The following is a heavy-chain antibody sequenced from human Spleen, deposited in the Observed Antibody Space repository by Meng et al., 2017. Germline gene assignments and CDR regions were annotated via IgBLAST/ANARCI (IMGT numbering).Heavy chain of an antibody. CDR1: GFTFSNAW. Sequence: GGSLRLSCAASGFTFSNAWMSWVRQAPGKGLEWVGRLKRKNDAGTADYAAPVKGRFIIPRDDSKNTLYLQMNSLKSEDTAVYYCSGHIDYWGQGTLVTVSS. J-gene: IGHJ4*02. V-gene: IGHV3-15*01. CDR3: SGHIDY. CDR2: LKRKNDAGTA. D-gene: IGHD5-12*01.